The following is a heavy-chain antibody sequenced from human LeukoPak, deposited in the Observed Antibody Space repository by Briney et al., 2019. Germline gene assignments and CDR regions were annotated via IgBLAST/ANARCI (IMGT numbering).Heavy chain of an antibody. J-gene: IGHJ6*03. V-gene: IGHV4-34*01. CDR2: INHSGST. CDR1: GGSFSGYY. D-gene: IGHD2-15*01. Sequence: SETLSLTCAVYGGSFSGYYCSWIRQPPGKGLEWIGEINHSGSTNYNPSLKSRVTISVDTSKNQFSLKLSSVTAADTAVYYCARARDIGYMDVWGKGATVTVSS. CDR3: ARARDIGYMDV.